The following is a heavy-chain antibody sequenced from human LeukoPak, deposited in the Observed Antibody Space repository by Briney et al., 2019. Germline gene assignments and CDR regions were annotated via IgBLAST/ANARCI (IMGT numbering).Heavy chain of an antibody. CDR2: ISPYTGNT. CDR1: VYTFTSYG. D-gene: IGHD2-2*01. CDR3: ARKSLGYCSSTSCYGSMDV. V-gene: IGHV1-18*01. J-gene: IGHJ6*04. Sequence: GASVKVSCKASVYTFTSYGISWVRQAPGQGLEWMGWISPYTGNTNYAQKFQGRVTMTRDTSISTAYMELSRLRSDDTAVYYCARKSLGYCSSTSCYGSMDVWGKGTTVTVSP.